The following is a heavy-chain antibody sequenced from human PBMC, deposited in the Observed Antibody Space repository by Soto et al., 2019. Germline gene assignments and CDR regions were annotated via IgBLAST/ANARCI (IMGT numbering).Heavy chain of an antibody. D-gene: IGHD6-19*01. CDR2: ISWNSGSI. CDR1: GFTLDDYA. V-gene: IGHV3-9*01. CDR3: AKDGTRYSSGWYGQEEYYFDY. J-gene: IGHJ4*02. Sequence: DVQLVESGGGLVQPGRSLRLSCAASGFTLDDYAMHWVRQAPGKGLECVSGISWNSGSIGYADSVKGRFTISRDNAKNSLYLQMNSLRAEDTALYYCAKDGTRYSSGWYGQEEYYFDYWGQGTLVTVSS.